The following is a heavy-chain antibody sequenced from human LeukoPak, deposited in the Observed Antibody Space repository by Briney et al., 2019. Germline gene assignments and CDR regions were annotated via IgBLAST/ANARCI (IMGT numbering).Heavy chain of an antibody. V-gene: IGHV3-30-3*01. CDR1: GFTFSSYA. Sequence: SGGSLRLSCAASGFTFSSYAMHWVRQAPGKGLEWVAVISYDGSNKYYADSVKGRFTISRDNSKNTLYLQMNSLRAEDTAVYYCARGLFRSSWSVDYWGQGTLVTVSS. D-gene: IGHD6-13*01. J-gene: IGHJ4*02. CDR2: ISYDGSNK. CDR3: ARGLFRSSWSVDY.